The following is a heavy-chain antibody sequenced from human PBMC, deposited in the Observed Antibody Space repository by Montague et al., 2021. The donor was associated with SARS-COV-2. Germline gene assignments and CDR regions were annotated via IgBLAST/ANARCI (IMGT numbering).Heavy chain of an antibody. CDR3: ARDKEMIF. J-gene: IGHJ4*02. CDR2: IYYSVST. D-gene: IGHD2-15*01. V-gene: IGHV4-31*11. CDR1: GGSISSGGYY. Sequence: TLSLTCAVSGGSISSGGYYWNWLRQHPEKGLEWIGYIYYSVSTNYNPSLRSRVTISEDTAKNRFSLKQTSVTAADTAVYYCARDKEMIFWGQGILVTVSS.